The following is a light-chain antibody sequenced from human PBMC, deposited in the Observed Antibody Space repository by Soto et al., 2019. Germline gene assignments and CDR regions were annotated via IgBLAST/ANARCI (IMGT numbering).Light chain of an antibody. V-gene: IGLV2-8*01. J-gene: IGLJ1*01. CDR1: SSDIGGYNS. CDR3: SSYTDRNNLV. CDR2: DVS. Sequence: QSALTQPASVSGSPGQSVTISCTGTSSDIGGYNSVSWYQQHPGKAPKVMIYDVSKRPSGVPDRFSGSKSGNTASLTVSALQAEDEADYYCSSYTDRNNLVFGTGTKLTV.